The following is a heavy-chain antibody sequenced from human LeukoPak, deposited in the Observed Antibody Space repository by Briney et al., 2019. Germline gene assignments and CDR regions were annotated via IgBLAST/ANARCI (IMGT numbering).Heavy chain of an antibody. V-gene: IGHV4-34*01. D-gene: IGHD3-3*01. CDR3: ARGRGYDFWSGYSNWFDP. Sequence: SETLSLTCAVSGGSFSGYYWSWIRQPPGKGLEWIGEINHSGSTNYNPSLKSRVTISVDTSKNQFSLKLSSVTAADTAVYYCARGRGYDFWSGYSNWFDPWGQGTLVTVSS. CDR1: GGSFSGYY. CDR2: INHSGST. J-gene: IGHJ5*02.